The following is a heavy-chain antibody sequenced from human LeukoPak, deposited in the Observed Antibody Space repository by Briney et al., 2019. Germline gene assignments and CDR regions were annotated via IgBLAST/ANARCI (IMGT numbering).Heavy chain of an antibody. CDR2: IYYSGST. CDR1: GGSISSSSYY. J-gene: IGHJ4*02. Sequence: SETLSLTCTVSGGSISSSSYYWGWIRQPPGKGLEWIGSIYYSGSTYYNPSLKSRVTISVDTSKNQFSLKLSSVTAADTAVYYCASTTKWEAYGSGSQYYFDYWGQGTLVTVSS. D-gene: IGHD3-10*01. CDR3: ASTTKWEAYGSGSQYYFDY. V-gene: IGHV4-39*01.